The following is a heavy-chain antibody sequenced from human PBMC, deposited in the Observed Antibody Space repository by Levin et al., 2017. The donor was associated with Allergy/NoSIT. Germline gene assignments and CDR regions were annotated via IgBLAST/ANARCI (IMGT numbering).Heavy chain of an antibody. CDR2: ISYSGDTI. D-gene: IGHD3-3*01. V-gene: IGHV3-11*01. CDR3: ARDRGVGGAFDI. CDR1: GFTFSGHY. Sequence: GGSLRLSCAASGFTFSGHYMSWIRQAPGKGLEWISYISYSGDTIYYADSVKGRFTNSRDNAKNSLSLQMNSLRAEDTAVYYCARDRGVGGAFDIWGQGTMVTVSS. J-gene: IGHJ3*02.